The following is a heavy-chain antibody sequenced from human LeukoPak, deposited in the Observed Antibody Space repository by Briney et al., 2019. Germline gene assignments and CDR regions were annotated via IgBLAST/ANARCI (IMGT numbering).Heavy chain of an antibody. V-gene: IGHV1-46*01. CDR2: INPSGGST. CDR1: GYTFTSYY. D-gene: IGHD3-10*01. CDR3: ARDSGMVRGTVDC. Sequence: ASVKVSCKSSGYTFTSYYMYWVRQAPGQGLEWMGIINPSGGSTSYAQKFQGRVTMTRDTSTSTVYMELSSLRSEDTAVYYCARDSGMVRGTVDCWGQGTLVTVSS. J-gene: IGHJ4*02.